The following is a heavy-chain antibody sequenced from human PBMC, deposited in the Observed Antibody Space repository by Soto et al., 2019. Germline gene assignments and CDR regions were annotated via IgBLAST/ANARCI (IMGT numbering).Heavy chain of an antibody. J-gene: IGHJ6*03. CDR3: ARANVSLSAVNYYYYYYMDV. D-gene: IGHD3-16*01. CDR1: GFTFSSYG. Sequence: QVQLVESGGGVVQPGRSLRLSCAASGFTFSSYGMHWVRQAPGKGLEWVAVIWYDGSNKYYADSVKGRFTISRDNSKKTLYLQMNSLRAEDTAVYYCARANVSLSAVNYYYYYYMDVWGKGTTVTVSS. V-gene: IGHV3-33*01. CDR2: IWYDGSNK.